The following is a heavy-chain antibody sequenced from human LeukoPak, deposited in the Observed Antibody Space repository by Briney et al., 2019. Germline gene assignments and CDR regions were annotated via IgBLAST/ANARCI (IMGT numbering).Heavy chain of an antibody. V-gene: IGHV1-69*04. D-gene: IGHD3-3*01. CDR1: GGTFSSYA. CDR3: ASDGPHYDFWSGYSYPTY. Sequence: SVKVSCKASGGTFSSYAISWVRQAPGQGLEWMGRIIPILGIANYAQKFQGRVTITADKPTSTAYMELSSLRSEDTAVYYCASDGPHYDFWSGYSYPTYWGQGTLVTVSS. J-gene: IGHJ4*02. CDR2: IIPILGIA.